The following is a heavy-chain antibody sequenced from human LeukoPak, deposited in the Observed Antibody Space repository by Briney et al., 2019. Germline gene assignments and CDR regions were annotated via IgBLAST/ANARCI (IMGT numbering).Heavy chain of an antibody. CDR3: ARGFMGGWFDP. V-gene: IGHV4-59*01. Sequence: SETLSLTCTVSGGSIRNYYWSWIRQPPGKGLEWIGRIYYSGSTNYNPSLRSRVTISVDTSKKQLSLKLSSVTAADTAVYYCARGFMGGWFDPWGQGTLVTVSS. CDR2: IYYSGST. D-gene: IGHD1-26*01. CDR1: GGSIRNYY. J-gene: IGHJ5*02.